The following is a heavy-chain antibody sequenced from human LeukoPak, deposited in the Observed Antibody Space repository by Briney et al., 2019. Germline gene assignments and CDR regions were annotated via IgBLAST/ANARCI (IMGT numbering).Heavy chain of an antibody. CDR2: NNEDGSAK. CDR1: GFPLGGYW. Sequence: PGGSLRLSCAASGFPLGGYWMTWIRQAPGKGLEWLAMNNEDGSAKYYLDSVKGRFTISRDNTKNSLFLQLSSLRADDTAVYYCAREGPASLWFGELDAFDIWGQGTMVTVSS. CDR3: AREGPASLWFGELDAFDI. V-gene: IGHV3-7*01. D-gene: IGHD3-10*01. J-gene: IGHJ3*02.